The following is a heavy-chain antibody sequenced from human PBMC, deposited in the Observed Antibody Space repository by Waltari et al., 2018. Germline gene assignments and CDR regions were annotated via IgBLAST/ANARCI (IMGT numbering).Heavy chain of an antibody. D-gene: IGHD6-13*01. CDR1: GGSFSGYY. V-gene: IGHV4-34*01. CDR2: INHSGST. Sequence: QVQLQQWGAGLLKPSETLSLTCAVYGGSFSGYYWSWIRQPPGKGLEWIGEINHSGSTNYNPSLKSRVTISVDTSKNQFSLKLSAVTAADTAVYYCARAIAAAGNYYYYYYMDGWGKGTTVTVSS. CDR3: ARAIAAAGNYYYYYYMDG. J-gene: IGHJ6*03.